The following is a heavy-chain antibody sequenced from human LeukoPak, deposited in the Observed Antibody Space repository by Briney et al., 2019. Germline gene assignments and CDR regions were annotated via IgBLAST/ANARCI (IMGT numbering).Heavy chain of an antibody. CDR3: ARGRRGAVTNVYYFDY. Sequence: GASVKVSCKASGYTFTSYAMHWVRQAPGQRLEWMGWINAGNGNTKYSQEFQGRVTITRDTSASTAYMELSSLRSEDMAVYYCARGRRGAVTNVYYFDYWGQGTLVTVSS. CDR2: INAGNGNT. V-gene: IGHV1-3*03. J-gene: IGHJ4*02. CDR1: GYTFTSYA. D-gene: IGHD4-17*01.